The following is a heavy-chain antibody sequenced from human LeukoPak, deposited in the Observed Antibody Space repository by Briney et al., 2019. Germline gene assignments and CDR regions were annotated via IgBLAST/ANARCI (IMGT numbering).Heavy chain of an antibody. CDR1: GFTFSSYA. CDR2: ISGSGGST. CDR3: AKPQLFDYSVISLLNGFDI. J-gene: IGHJ3*02. Sequence: PGGSLRLSCAASGFTFSSYAMSWVRQAPGKGLEWVSAISGSGGSTYYADSVKGRFTISRDNSKNTLYVQMNSLRAEDTAVYYCAKPQLFDYSVISLLNGFDIWGQGTMVTVSS. D-gene: IGHD4/OR15-4a*01. V-gene: IGHV3-23*01.